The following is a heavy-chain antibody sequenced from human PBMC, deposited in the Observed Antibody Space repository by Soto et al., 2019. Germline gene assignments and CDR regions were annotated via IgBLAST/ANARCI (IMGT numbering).Heavy chain of an antibody. D-gene: IGHD3-9*01. CDR3: ARGPDSSTAYYGPFEY. Sequence: GGSLRLSCAASGFTFSSYGMHWVRQAPGKGLEWVAVISYDGSNKYYADSVKGRFTISRDNSKNTLYLRMNSLRTEDMAVYYCARGPDSSTAYYGPFEYWGQGTLVTVSS. CDR2: ISYDGSNK. V-gene: IGHV3-30*03. CDR1: GFTFSSYG. J-gene: IGHJ4*02.